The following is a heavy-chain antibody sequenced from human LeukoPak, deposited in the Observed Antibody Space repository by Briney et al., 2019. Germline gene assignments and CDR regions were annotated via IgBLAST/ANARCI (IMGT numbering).Heavy chain of an antibody. CDR3: ARVGMSHKPGLHYAFDI. D-gene: IGHD1-14*01. V-gene: IGHV1-2*02. Sequence: ASVEVSCKASGYTFTGYYMHWVRQAPGQGLEWMGWINPNSGGTNYAQKFQGRVTMTRDTSISTAYMELSRLRSDDAAVYYCARVGMSHKPGLHYAFDIWGQGTMVTVSS. CDR2: INPNSGGT. J-gene: IGHJ3*02. CDR1: GYTFTGYY.